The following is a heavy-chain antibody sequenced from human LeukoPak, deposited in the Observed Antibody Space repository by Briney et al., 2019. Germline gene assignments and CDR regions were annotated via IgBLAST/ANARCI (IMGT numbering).Heavy chain of an antibody. V-gene: IGHV1-18*01. CDR1: GYTFTSYG. D-gene: IGHD3-10*01. CDR2: ISTKNGYT. J-gene: IGHJ4*02. CDR3: AREKLWFGEFPFDN. Sequence: ASVKASCKASGYTFTSYGISWVRQAPGQGLEWVGSISTKNGYTKLAQKFQGRVAMTKDTSANTIYMDLKSLTFDDTAVYYCAREKLWFGEFPFDNWGQGTLVSVSS.